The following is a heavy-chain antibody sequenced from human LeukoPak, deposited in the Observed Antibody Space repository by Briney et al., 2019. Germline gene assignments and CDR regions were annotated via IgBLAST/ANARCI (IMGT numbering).Heavy chain of an antibody. CDR3: ARDFGTTGWHTFDY. CDR2: TYYRSKWYN. CDR1: GDSVSSKNGA. Sequence: SQTLSLTCVVSGDSVSSKNGAWNWIRQSPSRGLEWLGRTYYRSKWYNDYAESMEGRMTISQDTSKNQYSLHLNSVTPDDTAVYYCARDFGTTGWHTFDYWRQGTLVTVSP. J-gene: IGHJ4*02. D-gene: IGHD6-19*01. V-gene: IGHV6-1*01.